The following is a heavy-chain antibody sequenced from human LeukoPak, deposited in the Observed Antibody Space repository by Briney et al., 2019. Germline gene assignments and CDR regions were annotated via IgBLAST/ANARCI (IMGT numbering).Heavy chain of an antibody. CDR3: ARDLYNSICYD. J-gene: IGHJ4*02. V-gene: IGHV4-34*01. CDR2: INHSGSS. D-gene: IGHD6-25*01. CDR1: GGSFSGQY. Sequence: SETLSLTCAVSGGSFSGQYWTWIRQFPGTGLEWIGEINHSGSSNYNPSLKSRVTMSKDMSKNHFSLRLTSVTAADTAIYYCARDLYNSICYDWGQGTLVTVSS.